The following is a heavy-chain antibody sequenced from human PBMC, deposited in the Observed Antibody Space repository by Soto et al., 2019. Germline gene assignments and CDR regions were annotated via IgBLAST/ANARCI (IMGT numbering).Heavy chain of an antibody. Sequence: ASVKVSCKASGYTFTSYGISWVRQAPGQGLEWMGWISAYNGNTNYAQKLQGRVTMTTDTSTSTAYMELRSLRSDDTAVYYCASGYYYDSSGYPSFDYWGQETLVPVSS. CDR3: ASGYYYDSSGYPSFDY. CDR1: GYTFTSYG. V-gene: IGHV1-18*01. D-gene: IGHD3-22*01. CDR2: ISAYNGNT. J-gene: IGHJ4*02.